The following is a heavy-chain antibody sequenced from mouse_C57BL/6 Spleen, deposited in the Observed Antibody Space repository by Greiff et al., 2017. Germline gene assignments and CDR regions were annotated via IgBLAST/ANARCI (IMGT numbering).Heavy chain of an antibody. CDR2: ISDGGSYT. CDR1: GFTFSSYA. J-gene: IGHJ3*01. Sequence: EVQRVESGGGLVKPGGSLKLSCAASGFTFSSYAMSWVRQTPDKRLEWVATISDGGSYTYYPDNVKGRFTISRDNAKNNLYLQMSHLKSEDTAMYYCARDLDSSGSWFAYWGQGTLVTVSA. V-gene: IGHV5-4*01. D-gene: IGHD3-2*02. CDR3: ARDLDSSGSWFAY.